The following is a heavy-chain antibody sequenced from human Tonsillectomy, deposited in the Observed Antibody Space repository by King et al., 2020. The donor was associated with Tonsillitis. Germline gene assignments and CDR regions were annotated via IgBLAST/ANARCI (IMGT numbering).Heavy chain of an antibody. D-gene: IGHD1-14*01. Sequence: VQLVESGGALVQPGGSLRLSCAASGFTFSSSAMSWVRQAPVRGLEWVSGISASGGTSYYADSVKGRFTISRDNSKNTLYLQVNNLRAEDTAVYYCAKKDPGIRPFDYWGQGTLVTVSS. CDR3: AKKDPGIRPFDY. J-gene: IGHJ4*02. CDR2: ISASGGTS. CDR1: GFTFSSSA. V-gene: IGHV3-23*04.